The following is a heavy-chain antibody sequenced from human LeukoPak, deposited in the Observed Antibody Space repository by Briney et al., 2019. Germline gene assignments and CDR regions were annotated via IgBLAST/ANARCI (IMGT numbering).Heavy chain of an antibody. J-gene: IGHJ5*02. D-gene: IGHD6-13*01. CDR1: GGSISSYY. CDR3: ARQEQQLIYNWFDP. V-gene: IGHV4-4*07. CDR2: IYTSGST. Sequence: SETLSLTCTVSGGSISSYYWSWIRQPAGKGLEWIGRIYTSGSTNYNPSLKSRVTISVDTSKNQFSLKLSSVTAADTAVYYCARQEQQLIYNWFDPWDREPWSPSPQ.